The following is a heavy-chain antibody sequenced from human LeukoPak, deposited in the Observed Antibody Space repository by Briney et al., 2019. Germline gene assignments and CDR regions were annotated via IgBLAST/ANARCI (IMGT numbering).Heavy chain of an antibody. CDR1: GGSISSSGYY. Sequence: PSETLSLTCTVSGGSISSSGYYWGWTRQPPGKGLEWIGSIYSSGNPYYNPSLKSRLTISVDTSKNQFSLRLSSVTAADTAVYYCARFSYYYDSSGYPSPDYWGQGTLVTVSS. J-gene: IGHJ4*02. CDR3: ARFSYYYDSSGYPSPDY. D-gene: IGHD3-22*01. V-gene: IGHV4-39*01. CDR2: IYSSGNP.